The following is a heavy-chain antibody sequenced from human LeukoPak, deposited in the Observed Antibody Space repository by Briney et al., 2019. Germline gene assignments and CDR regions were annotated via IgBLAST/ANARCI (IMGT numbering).Heavy chain of an antibody. CDR2: IYTSGST. CDR1: GGSISSGSYY. Sequence: SQTLSLTCTVSGGSISSGSYYWSWIRQPAGKGLEWIGRIYTSGSTNYNPSLKSRVTISVDTSKNQFSLKLSSVTAADTAVYYCARDKVDSSGWYKNYFDDWGQGTLVTVSS. CDR3: ARDKVDSSGWYKNYFDD. J-gene: IGHJ4*02. V-gene: IGHV4-61*02. D-gene: IGHD6-19*01.